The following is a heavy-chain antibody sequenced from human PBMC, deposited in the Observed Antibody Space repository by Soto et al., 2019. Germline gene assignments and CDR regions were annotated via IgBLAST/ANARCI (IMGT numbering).Heavy chain of an antibody. CDR3: ARAPESSLYVFDP. V-gene: IGHV6-1*01. J-gene: IGHJ5*02. CDR2: TYYRSKWYS. D-gene: IGHD3-10*02. Sequence: SQTLSLTCAISGDSVSSNTAAWNWIRQSPSRGLEWLGRTYYRSKWYSDYAVSVKSRITFNPDTSKNQFSLQLNSVTPEDTAVYYCARAPESSLYVFDPWGQGTLVTVSS. CDR1: GDSVSSNTAA.